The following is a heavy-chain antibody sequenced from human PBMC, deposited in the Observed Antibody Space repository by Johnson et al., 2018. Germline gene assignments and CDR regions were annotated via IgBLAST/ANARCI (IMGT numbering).Heavy chain of an antibody. CDR2: ISYDGSNK. CDR3: ARDTYRGSGAYSYYMDV. Sequence: VQLVESGGGVVQPGRSLRLSCAASGFTFSSYAMPWVRQAPGKGLEWVAVISYDGSNKYYADSVKGRFTISRDNSKNPLYLQMNSLRAGDTAVYYCARDTYRGSGAYSYYMDVWGKGPTVTVSS. V-gene: IGHV3-30-3*01. CDR1: GFTFSSYA. D-gene: IGHD5-12*01. J-gene: IGHJ6*03.